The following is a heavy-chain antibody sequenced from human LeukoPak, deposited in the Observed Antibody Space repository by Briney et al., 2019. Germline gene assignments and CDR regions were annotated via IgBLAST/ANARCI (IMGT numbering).Heavy chain of an antibody. V-gene: IGHV3-11*01. Sequence: GGSLRLSCAASGFTFSDYHMSWIRQAPGKGLEWVSYISSSGSTIYYADSVKGRFTISRDNAKNSLYLQMNSLRAEDTAVYYCARTAYGILTGYYPPALFDYWGQGILVTVSS. J-gene: IGHJ4*02. CDR1: GFTFSDYH. CDR2: ISSSGSTI. D-gene: IGHD3-9*01. CDR3: ARTAYGILTGYYPPALFDY.